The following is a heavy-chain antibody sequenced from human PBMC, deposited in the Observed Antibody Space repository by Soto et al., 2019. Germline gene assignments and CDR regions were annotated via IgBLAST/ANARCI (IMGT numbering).Heavy chain of an antibody. V-gene: IGHV3-30-3*01. CDR2: ISYDGSNK. CDR1: GFTFSSYA. D-gene: IGHD3-22*01. Sequence: QVQLVESGGGVVQPGRSLRLSCAASGFTFSSYAMHWVRQAPGKGLEWVAVISYDGSNKYYADSVKGRFTISRDNSKNTLYLQMNCLRAEDTAVYYCARSIVVVRDAFAIWGQGTMVTVSS. CDR3: ARSIVVVRDAFAI. J-gene: IGHJ3*02.